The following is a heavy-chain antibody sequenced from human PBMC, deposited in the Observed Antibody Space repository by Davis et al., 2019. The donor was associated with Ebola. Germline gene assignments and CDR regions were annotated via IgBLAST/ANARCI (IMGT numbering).Heavy chain of an antibody. CDR3: ARGYCSGGSCTHYYYYGMDV. D-gene: IGHD2-15*01. CDR2: ISSSGSII. J-gene: IGHJ6*02. CDR1: GFTFSSYE. Sequence: GGSLRLSCAASGFTFSSYEMKWVRQAPGKGLEWVSYISSSGSIIYYADSVKGRFTMSRDNAKNTLYLQMNSLRAEDTAVYYCARGYCSGGSCTHYYYYGMDVWGQGTTVTVSS. V-gene: IGHV3-48*03.